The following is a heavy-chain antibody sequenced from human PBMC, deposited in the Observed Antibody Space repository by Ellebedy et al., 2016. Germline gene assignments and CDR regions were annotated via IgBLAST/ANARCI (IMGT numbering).Heavy chain of an antibody. CDR2: ISRTATYI. V-gene: IGHV3-21*01. J-gene: IGHJ6*02. CDR3: ASRAIAVTGADPPTDYYYAMDV. CDR1: GFTFSNFA. Sequence: GESLKISCVASGFTFSNFAMTWVRQAPGRGLEWVSSISRTATYIYYAESVRGRFTISRDNAENSLYLHMNGLRIEDTAVYYCASRAIAVTGADPPTDYYYAMDVWGQGTTVAVSS. D-gene: IGHD6-19*01.